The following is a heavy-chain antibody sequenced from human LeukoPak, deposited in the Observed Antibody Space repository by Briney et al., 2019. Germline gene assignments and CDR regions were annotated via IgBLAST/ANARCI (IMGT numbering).Heavy chain of an antibody. Sequence: SETLSLTCTVSGGSISSYYWSWIRQPPGKGLEWIGYIYYSGSTNYNPSLKSRVTISVDTSKNQFSLKLSSVTAADTAVYYCARGLRGYDILTGYYEGYFDYWGQGTLVTVSS. CDR3: ARGLRGYDILTGYYEGYFDY. V-gene: IGHV4-59*12. CDR2: IYYSGST. CDR1: GGSISSYY. J-gene: IGHJ4*02. D-gene: IGHD3-9*01.